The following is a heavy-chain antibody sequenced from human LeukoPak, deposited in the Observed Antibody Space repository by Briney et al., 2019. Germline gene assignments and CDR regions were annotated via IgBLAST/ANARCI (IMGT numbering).Heavy chain of an antibody. CDR1: GGTFSSYA. J-gene: IGHJ4*02. V-gene: IGHV1-69*13. D-gene: IGHD3-9*01. Sequence: SVKVSCKASGGTFSSYAISWVRQAPGRGLEWMGGIIPIFGTANYAQKFQGRVTITADESTSTAYMELSSLRSEDTAVYYCARAAHYDILVPTLDYWGQGTLVTVSS. CDR2: IIPIFGTA. CDR3: ARAAHYDILVPTLDY.